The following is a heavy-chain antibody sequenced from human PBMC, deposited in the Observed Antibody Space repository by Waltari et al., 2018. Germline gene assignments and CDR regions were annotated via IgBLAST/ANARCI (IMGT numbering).Heavy chain of an antibody. D-gene: IGHD6-19*01. Sequence: QVQLVQSGAEVKKPGASVKVSCKASGYTFTGYYMPWVRQAPGQGLEWLGWINPNSGGTNYAQKFQGRVTMTRDTSISTAYMELSRLRSDDTAVYYCAGAEGYGSGWFHYYGMDVWGQGTTVTVSS. CDR3: AGAEGYGSGWFHYYGMDV. CDR1: GYTFTGYY. CDR2: INPNSGGT. V-gene: IGHV1-2*02. J-gene: IGHJ6*02.